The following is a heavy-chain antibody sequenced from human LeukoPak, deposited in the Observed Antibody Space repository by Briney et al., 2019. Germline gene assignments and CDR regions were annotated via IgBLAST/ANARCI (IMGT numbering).Heavy chain of an antibody. D-gene: IGHD3-3*01. CDR1: GFTFTSSA. V-gene: IGHV1-58*02. J-gene: IGHJ6*02. CDR3: AAPTLNYDFDYYGMDV. Sequence: SVKVSCKASGFTFTSSAMQWVRQARGQRLEWIGWIVVGSGNTNYAQKFQERVTITRDMSTSTAYMELSSLRSEDTAVYYCAAPTLNYDFDYYGMDVWGQGTTVTVSS. CDR2: IVVGSGNT.